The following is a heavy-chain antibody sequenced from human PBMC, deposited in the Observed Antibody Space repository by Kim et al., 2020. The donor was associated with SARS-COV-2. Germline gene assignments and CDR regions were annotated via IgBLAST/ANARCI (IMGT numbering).Heavy chain of an antibody. CDR3: ARGRIAAAGTLPDY. CDR2: INHSGST. J-gene: IGHJ4*02. D-gene: IGHD6-13*01. CDR1: GGSFSGYY. Sequence: SETLSLTCAVYGGSFSGYYWSWIRQPPGKGLEWIGEINHSGSTNYNPSLKSRVTISVDTSKNQFSLKLSSVTAADTAVYYCARGRIAAAGTLPDYWGQGTLVTVSS. V-gene: IGHV4-34*01.